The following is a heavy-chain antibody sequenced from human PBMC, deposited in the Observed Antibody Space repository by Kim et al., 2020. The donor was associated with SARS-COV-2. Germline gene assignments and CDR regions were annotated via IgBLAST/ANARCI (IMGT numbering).Heavy chain of an antibody. J-gene: IGHJ4*02. Sequence: SETLSLTCTVSGGSINNYYWTWIRQPPGKGLEWIGNIYYSRNSNYNPSLKSRVTISVDTSKNQISLKLSSVTAADTAVYYCAGGPAETYRYTFGYWGQGTLVTVSS. CDR3: AGGPAETYRYTFGY. D-gene: IGHD3-16*02. CDR2: IYYSRNS. CDR1: GGSINNYY. V-gene: IGHV4-59*13.